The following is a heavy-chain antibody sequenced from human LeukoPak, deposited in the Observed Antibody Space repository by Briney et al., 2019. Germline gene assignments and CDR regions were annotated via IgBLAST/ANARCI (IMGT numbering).Heavy chain of an antibody. CDR2: ISGSGGGT. CDR3: ARTDGYTSSWDY. CDR1: GFTFSNYA. Sequence: GGSLRLSCAASGFTFSNYAMSWVRQTPRKGLEWVSIISGSGGGTYYADSVKGRSTISRDNSKNTLYLQMNSLRVEDTAEYYCARTDGYTSSWDYWGQGTLVTVSS. V-gene: IGHV3-23*01. J-gene: IGHJ4*02. D-gene: IGHD6-13*01.